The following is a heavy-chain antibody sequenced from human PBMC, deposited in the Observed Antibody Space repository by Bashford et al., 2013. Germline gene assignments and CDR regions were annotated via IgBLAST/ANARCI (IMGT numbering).Heavy chain of an antibody. CDR2: INPNPNSGAT. D-gene: IGHD6-19*01. V-gene: IGHV1-2*02. J-gene: IGHJ4*02. CDR3: ARASSGWYTAYHFDS. Sequence: WVRQAPGQGLEWMGWINPNPNSGATKYAEMFQGRVTMTRDTSISTAYMELSSLRSDDTAVYFCARASSGWYTAYHFDSWGQGVLVTVSS.